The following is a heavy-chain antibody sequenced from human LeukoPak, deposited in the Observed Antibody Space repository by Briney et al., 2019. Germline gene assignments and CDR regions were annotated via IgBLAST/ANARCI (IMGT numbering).Heavy chain of an antibody. D-gene: IGHD3-9*01. J-gene: IGHJ4*02. CDR2: IIPIFGTA. V-gene: IGHV1-69*06. CDR1: GYTFTSCG. CDR3: ARERAWGDYDILTGYFDY. Sequence: SVKVSCKASGYTFTSCGISWVRQAPGQGLEWMGGIIPIFGTANYAQKFQGRVTITADKSTSTAYTELSSLRSEDTAVYYCARERAWGDYDILTGYFDYWGQGTLVTVSS.